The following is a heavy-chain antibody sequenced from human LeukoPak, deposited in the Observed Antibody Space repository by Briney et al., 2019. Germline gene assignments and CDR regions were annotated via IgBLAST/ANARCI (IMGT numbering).Heavy chain of an antibody. J-gene: IGHJ4*02. V-gene: IGHV3-23*01. Sequence: PSETLSLTCTASGYTISSCDKCGLLQDPAEGVLGGVRISGGSGGSTYYADSVKGRFTISRDNSKNTLYLQMNSLRAEDTAVYYCAKVETAAAATLRGFDYWGQGTLVTVSS. CDR3: AKVETAAAATLRGFDY. D-gene: IGHD6-13*01. CDR2: SGGSGGST. CDR1: GYTISSCD.